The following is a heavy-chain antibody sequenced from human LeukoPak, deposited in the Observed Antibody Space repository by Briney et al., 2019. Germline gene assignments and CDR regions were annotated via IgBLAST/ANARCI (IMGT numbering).Heavy chain of an antibody. J-gene: IGHJ4*02. CDR2: INPYNGKT. CDR3: ARDPSGNPYFFDY. Sequence: ASVKVSCKPSGYSFTSYGISWVRQAPGQGLEWMGWINPYNGKTSYAQKLQGRVTITTDTSTNTAYMELWSLRLDDTAVYYCARDPSGNPYFFDYWGQGTLGTVSS. V-gene: IGHV1-18*01. CDR1: GYSFTSYG. D-gene: IGHD3-3*01.